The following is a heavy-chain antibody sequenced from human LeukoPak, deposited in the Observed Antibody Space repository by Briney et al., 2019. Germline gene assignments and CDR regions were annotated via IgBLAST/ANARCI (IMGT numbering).Heavy chain of an antibody. D-gene: IGHD3-10*01. Sequence: PGGSLRLSCAASGFIFSDYNMNWVRQAPGKGLEWVSHINGNSITRYYADSVRGRFTISRGNVKNSLYLQMNSLRDEDAAVYYCARYFGDPQGMDVWGQGTTVTVSS. CDR3: ARYFGDPQGMDV. CDR1: GFIFSDYN. J-gene: IGHJ6*02. V-gene: IGHV3-48*02. CDR2: INGNSITR.